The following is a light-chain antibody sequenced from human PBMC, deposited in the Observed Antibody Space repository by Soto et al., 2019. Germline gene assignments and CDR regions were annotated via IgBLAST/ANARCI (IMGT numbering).Light chain of an antibody. V-gene: IGKV1-39*01. Sequence: DIQMTQSPSSLSASVGDRVTITCRASQSISNYLNWYQQKPGKAPKLLIYAASSLQSGVPSRFSGSGSVTDFTLNISSLQPEDFATYYCQQSYTTPQDTFGQGTKVEIK. CDR3: QQSYTTPQDT. CDR1: QSISNY. CDR2: AAS. J-gene: IGKJ1*01.